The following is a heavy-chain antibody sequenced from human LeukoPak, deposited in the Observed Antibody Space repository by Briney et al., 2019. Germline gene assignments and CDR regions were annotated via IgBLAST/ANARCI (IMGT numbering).Heavy chain of an antibody. Sequence: PGASLRLSCAASGFTFSSYAMSWVRQAPGKGLEWVSAISGSGGSTYYADSVKGRFTISRDNAKNSLYLQMNSLRAEDTALYYCVRALYGSGYYYPFDFWGQGTLVTVSS. J-gene: IGHJ4*02. CDR3: VRALYGSGYYYPFDF. CDR1: GFTFSSYA. CDR2: ISGSGGST. V-gene: IGHV3-23*01. D-gene: IGHD3-10*01.